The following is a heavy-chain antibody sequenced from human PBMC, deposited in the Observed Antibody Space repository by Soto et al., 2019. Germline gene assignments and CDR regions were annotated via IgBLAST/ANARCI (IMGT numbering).Heavy chain of an antibody. CDR1: GFTFSSYG. V-gene: IGHV3-33*01. CDR3: ARAIKRNYYYYGMDV. D-gene: IGHD6-25*01. Sequence: QVQLVESGGGVVQPGRSLRLSCAASGFTFSSYGMHWVRQAPGKGLEWVAVIWYDGSNKYYADSVKGRFTISRDNSKNTLYLQMNSLRAEDTAVYYCARAIKRNYYYYGMDVWGQGTTVTVSS. J-gene: IGHJ6*02. CDR2: IWYDGSNK.